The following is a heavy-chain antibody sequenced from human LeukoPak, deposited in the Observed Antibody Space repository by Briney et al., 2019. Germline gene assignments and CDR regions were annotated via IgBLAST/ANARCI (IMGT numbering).Heavy chain of an antibody. D-gene: IGHD2-15*01. J-gene: IGHJ4*02. CDR2: INHSGST. Sequence: SETLSLTCAVYDGSFSNYYRTWIRQPPGKGLEWIGEINHSGSTNYNPSLKSRVTISVDTSKNQFSLNLSSVTAADTAVYYCARIRCSTCAFDYWGQGTLVTVSS. CDR1: DGSFSNYY. V-gene: IGHV4-34*01. CDR3: ARIRCSTCAFDY.